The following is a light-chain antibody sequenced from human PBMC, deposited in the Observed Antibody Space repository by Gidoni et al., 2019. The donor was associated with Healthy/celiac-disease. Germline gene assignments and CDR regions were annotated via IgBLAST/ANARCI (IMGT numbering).Light chain of an antibody. V-gene: IGKV2-30*02. CDR1: QSLVHSDGNTY. Sequence: DDVMTQSPLSLPVTLGQPASISCRSSQSLVHSDGNTYLNWFQQRPGQSPRRLIYKFSNRDSGVPDRFSGSGSGTDFTLKISRVEAEDVGVYYCMQGTHWPIWTFGQGTKVEIK. J-gene: IGKJ1*01. CDR3: MQGTHWPIWT. CDR2: KFS.